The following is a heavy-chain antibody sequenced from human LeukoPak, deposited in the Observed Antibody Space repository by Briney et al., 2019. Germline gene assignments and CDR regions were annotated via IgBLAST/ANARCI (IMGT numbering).Heavy chain of an antibody. CDR2: ISSSGTYI. Sequence: GGSLRLSCAASGFTFSSYAMNWIRQAPGKGLEWVSSISSSGTYIYYADLVEGRFAISRDNAKKSLYLLMNNLTAEDTAVYYCASRSYESGSYFKRDWGQGTLVTVSS. V-gene: IGHV3-21*01. CDR1: GFTFSSYA. D-gene: IGHD3-10*01. J-gene: IGHJ4*02. CDR3: ASRSYESGSYFKRD.